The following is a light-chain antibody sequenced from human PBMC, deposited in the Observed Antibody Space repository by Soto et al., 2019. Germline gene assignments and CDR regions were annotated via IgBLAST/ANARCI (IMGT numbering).Light chain of an antibody. CDR2: AVS. CDR3: ISYTDRQSYL. CDR1: SSNIGSYNH. J-gene: IGLJ1*01. V-gene: IGLV2-14*03. Sequence: QSALTQPASVSGSPGQSITISCSGTSSNIGSYNHVAWYQQFPGKSPNLMIYAVSDRPSGVSDRFSGSKSGITASLTISGLQTEDEADYYCISYTDRQSYLFGTGTKLTVL.